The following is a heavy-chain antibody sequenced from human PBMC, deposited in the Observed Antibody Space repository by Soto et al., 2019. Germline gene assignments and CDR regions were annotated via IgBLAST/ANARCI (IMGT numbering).Heavy chain of an antibody. CDR3: ARNGRYCSGGSCYSRYYYYGMDV. J-gene: IGHJ6*02. CDR1: GYTFTGYY. D-gene: IGHD2-15*01. CDR2: INPNSGGT. V-gene: IGHV1-2*02. Sequence: VASVKVSCKASGYTFTGYYMHWVRQAPGQGLEWMGWINPNSGGTNYAQKFQGRVTMTRDTSISTAYMELSRLRSDDTAVYYCARNGRYCSGGSCYSRYYYYGMDVWGQGTTVTV.